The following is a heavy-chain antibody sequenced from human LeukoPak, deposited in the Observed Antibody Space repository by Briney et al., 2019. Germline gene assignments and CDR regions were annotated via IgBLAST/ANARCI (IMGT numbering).Heavy chain of an antibody. D-gene: IGHD3-3*01. CDR2: IFYSGST. V-gene: IGHV4-59*12. CDR1: GGSISSYF. J-gene: IGHJ3*02. CDR3: ARGFNYDFWSGYLRARNAFDI. Sequence: SETLSLTCSVSGGSISSYFWSWLRQPPGKGLEWIGYIFYSGSTNYNPSLKSRVTISVDTSKNQFSLKLSSVTAADTAVYYCARGFNYDFWSGYLRARNAFDIWGQGTMVTVSS.